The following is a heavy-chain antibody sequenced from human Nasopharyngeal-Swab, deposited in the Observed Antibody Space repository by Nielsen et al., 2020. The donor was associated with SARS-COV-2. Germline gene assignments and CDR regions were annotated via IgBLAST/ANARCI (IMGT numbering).Heavy chain of an antibody. CDR2: IYYSGST. Sequence: SETLSLTCTVSGGSISSSSYYWGWIRQPPGKGLEWIGSIYYSGSTYYNPSLKSRVTISVDTSKNQFSLKLSSVTAADTAVYYCARGTYYYDSSGYPTWGQGTLVTVSS. CDR3: ARGTYYYDSSGYPT. CDR1: GGSISSSSYY. J-gene: IGHJ5*02. V-gene: IGHV4-39*01. D-gene: IGHD3-22*01.